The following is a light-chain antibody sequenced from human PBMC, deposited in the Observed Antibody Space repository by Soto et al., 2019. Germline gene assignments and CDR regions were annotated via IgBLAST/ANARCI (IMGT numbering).Light chain of an antibody. Sequence: EIVLTQSPGTLSLSPGERATLSCMASQSVSSSYLAWYQQKPGQAPRLLIYGASSRATGIPDRFSGSGSGTDFTLTISRLEPEDFAVYYCQQYGSSPWGFGQGTKVDIK. CDR1: QSVSSSY. J-gene: IGKJ1*01. CDR3: QQYGSSPWG. CDR2: GAS. V-gene: IGKV3-20*01.